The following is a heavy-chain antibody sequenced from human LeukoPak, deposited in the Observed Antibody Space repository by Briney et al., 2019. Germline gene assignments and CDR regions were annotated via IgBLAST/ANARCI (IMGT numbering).Heavy chain of an antibody. J-gene: IGHJ4*02. CDR2: IYYSGST. CDR1: GGSFSGYY. D-gene: IGHD4/OR15-4a*01. CDR3: ARETYGGYVDY. V-gene: IGHV4-59*01. Sequence: KPSETLSLTCAVYGGSFSGYYWSWIRQPPGKGLEWIGYIYYSGSTNYNPSLKSRVTISVDTSKNQFSLKLSSVTAADTAVYYCARETYGGYVDYWGQGTLVTVSS.